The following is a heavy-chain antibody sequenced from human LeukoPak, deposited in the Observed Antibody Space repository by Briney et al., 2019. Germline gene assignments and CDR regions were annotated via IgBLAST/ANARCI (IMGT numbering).Heavy chain of an antibody. CDR2: INPNSGGT. Sequence: ASVKVSCKASGYTFTGYYIHWVRQAPGQGLEWMGWINPNSGGTNYAQKFQGRVTMTRDTSISTAYMELSRLRSDDTAVYYCARARQRGYSYGRFDYWGQGTLVTVSS. CDR1: GYTFTGYY. D-gene: IGHD5-18*01. V-gene: IGHV1-2*02. CDR3: ARARQRGYSYGRFDY. J-gene: IGHJ4*02.